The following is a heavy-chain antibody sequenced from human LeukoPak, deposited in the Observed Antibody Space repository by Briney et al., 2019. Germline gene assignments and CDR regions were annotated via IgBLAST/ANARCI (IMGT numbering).Heavy chain of an antibody. J-gene: IGHJ1*01. CDR2: ISSSSSTI. D-gene: IGHD5-18*01. V-gene: IGHV3-48*04. CDR3: ARAADTAMGKY. CDR1: GFTFSSYA. Sequence: GGSLRLSCAASGFTFSSYAMSWVRQAPGRGLEWVSYISSSSSTIYYADSVKGRFTISRDNAKNSLYLQMNSLRAEDTAVYYCARAADTAMGKYWGQGTLVTVSS.